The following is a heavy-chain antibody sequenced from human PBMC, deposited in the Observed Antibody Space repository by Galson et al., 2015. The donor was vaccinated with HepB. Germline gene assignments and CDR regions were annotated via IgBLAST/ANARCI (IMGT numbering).Heavy chain of an antibody. CDR2: ISTNGGST. D-gene: IGHD3-16*01. Sequence: SLRLSCAVSGFTFTAYAFHWVRQAPGKGLEYVSAISTNGGSTFYADYVKGRFTISRDNSKNTLYLQMSSLRAEDTAVYYCVRALEGVWYFDLWGRGTLVTVSS. CDR1: GFTFTAYA. J-gene: IGHJ2*01. CDR3: VRALEGVWYFDL. V-gene: IGHV3-64D*06.